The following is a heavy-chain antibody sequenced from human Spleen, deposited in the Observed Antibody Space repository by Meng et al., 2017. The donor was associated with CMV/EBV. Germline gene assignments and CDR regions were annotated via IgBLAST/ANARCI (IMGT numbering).Heavy chain of an antibody. D-gene: IGHD6-6*01. CDR2: IKQDGSEA. CDR3: ARGAYSSSLGP. J-gene: IGHJ5*02. Sequence: GESLKISCAASGFTFSSYWMSWVRQAPGKGLEWVAIIKQDGSEAYYVDSVKGRFTVSRDNAKNSLYLQMNSLRAEDTAVYYCARGAYSSSLGPWGQGTLVTVSS. CDR1: GFTFSSYW. V-gene: IGHV3-7*03.